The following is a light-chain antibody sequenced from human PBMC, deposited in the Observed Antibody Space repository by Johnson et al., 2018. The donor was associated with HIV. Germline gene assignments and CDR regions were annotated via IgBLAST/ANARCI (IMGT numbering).Light chain of an antibody. J-gene: IGLJ1*01. Sequence: QSVLSQPPSVSAAPGQKVTVSCSGSSSNIGNNYVSWYQQFPGTAPKLLIYDNNKRPSGIPDRFFGSKSGTSATLGITGLQTGDEADYYCGTWDSSLSAGVFGTGTKVTVL. CDR2: DNN. CDR3: GTWDSSLSAGV. V-gene: IGLV1-51*01. CDR1: SSNIGNNY.